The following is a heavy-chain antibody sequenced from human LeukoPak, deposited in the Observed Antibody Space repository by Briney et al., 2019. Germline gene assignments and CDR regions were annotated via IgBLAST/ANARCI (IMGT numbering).Heavy chain of an antibody. CDR3: ARDNYYGSGSYGY. J-gene: IGHJ4*02. D-gene: IGHD3-10*01. CDR2: IKQDGSEK. Sequence: GGSLRLSCATSGFTFSSYWMSWVRQAPGKGLEWVANIKQDGSEKYYVDSVKGRFTISRDNAKNSPYLQMNSLRAEDTAVYYCARDNYYGSGSYGYWGQGTLVTVSS. CDR1: GFTFSSYW. V-gene: IGHV3-7*01.